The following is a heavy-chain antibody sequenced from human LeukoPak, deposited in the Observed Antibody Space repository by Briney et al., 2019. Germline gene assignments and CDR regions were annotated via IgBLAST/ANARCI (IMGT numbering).Heavy chain of an antibody. J-gene: IGHJ4*02. Sequence: GRSLRLSCAASGFTFSSYGMHWVPQAPGKGLEGLAVISYDGSNKYYADSVKGRFTISRDNSKNTLYLQMSSMRAEDTAVYYCAKVSGVFIVGAYDYWGQGTLVTVAS. V-gene: IGHV3-30*18. D-gene: IGHD1-26*01. CDR2: ISYDGSNK. CDR1: GFTFSSYG. CDR3: AKVSGVFIVGAYDY.